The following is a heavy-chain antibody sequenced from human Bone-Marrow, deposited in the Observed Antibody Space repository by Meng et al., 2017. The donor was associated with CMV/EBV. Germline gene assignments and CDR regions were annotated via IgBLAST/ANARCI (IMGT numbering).Heavy chain of an antibody. CDR1: GCIFSDYY. V-gene: IGHV3-11*01. CDR2: ISGNGDTR. J-gene: IGHJ4*02. CDR3: ARVDAGLRAEYNFDY. D-gene: IGHD6-6*01. Sequence: GCIFSDYYMSWIRQAPGKGLEWISCISGNGDTRYYTDAVKGRFTISRDNAKNSLYLQVSSLRAEDTAVYYCARVDAGLRAEYNFDYWGQGTLVTVSS.